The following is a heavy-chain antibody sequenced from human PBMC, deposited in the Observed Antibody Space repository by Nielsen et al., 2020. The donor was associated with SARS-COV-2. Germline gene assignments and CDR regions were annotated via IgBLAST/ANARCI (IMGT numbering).Heavy chain of an antibody. CDR1: GFTFSSYA. Sequence: GESLKISCAASGFTFSSYAMHWVRQAPGKGLEWVAIISYDGSNKYYADSVKGRFTISRDNSKNTLYLQMNSLRPEDTAVYYCARDLLISPRGWFDSWGQGTLVTVSS. V-gene: IGHV3-30-3*01. D-gene: IGHD2/OR15-2a*01. J-gene: IGHJ5*01. CDR2: ISYDGSNK. CDR3: ARDLLISPRGWFDS.